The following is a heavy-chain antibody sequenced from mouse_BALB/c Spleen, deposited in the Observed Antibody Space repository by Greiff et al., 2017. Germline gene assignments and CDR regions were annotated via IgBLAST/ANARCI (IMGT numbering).Heavy chain of an antibody. CDR1: GFSLTSYG. CDR2: IWGDGST. V-gene: IGHV2-6-7*01. CDR3: ARVYYDYDDYYAMDY. J-gene: IGHJ4*01. D-gene: IGHD2-4*01. Sequence: VQGVESGPGLVAPSQSLSITCTVSGFSLTSYGVNWVRQPPGKGLEWLGMIWGDGSTDYNSALKSRLSISKDNSKSQVFLKMNSLQTDDTARYYCARVYYDYDDYYAMDYWGQGTSVTVSS.